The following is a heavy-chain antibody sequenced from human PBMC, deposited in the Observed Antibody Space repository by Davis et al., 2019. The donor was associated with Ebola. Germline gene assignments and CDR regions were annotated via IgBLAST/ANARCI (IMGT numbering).Heavy chain of an antibody. V-gene: IGHV1-69*13. CDR3: ARGRYYDFWSGPGGRYYYSLDV. CDR2: VIPIFGTA. CDR1: AGTFSSYA. J-gene: IGHJ6*02. D-gene: IGHD3-3*01. Sequence: SVLVSCKASAGTFSSYAISWVRQAPGQGLEWMGGVIPIFGTANYEQKFQGRVTITADESTSTAYMELSSLRSEETAVYYCARGRYYDFWSGPGGRYYYSLDVWGQGTTVTVSS.